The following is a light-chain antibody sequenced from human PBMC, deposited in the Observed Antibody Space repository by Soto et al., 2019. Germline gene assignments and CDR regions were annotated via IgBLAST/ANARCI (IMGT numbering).Light chain of an antibody. V-gene: IGKV1-5*01. CDR1: QSISTW. Sequence: DIQMTQSPSTLSAFVGDRVTITCRASQSISTWLAWYQQKPRKAPNLLIYGASTLASGVPSRFSGSGSGTEFTLTITSLQPDDFATYFCQQYNAYSTF. CDR2: GAS. CDR3: QQYNAYST. J-gene: IGKJ1*01.